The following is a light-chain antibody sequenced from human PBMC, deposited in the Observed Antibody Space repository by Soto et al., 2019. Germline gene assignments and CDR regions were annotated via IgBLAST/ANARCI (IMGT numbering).Light chain of an antibody. CDR3: SSYTSSSTLYV. Sequence: QAALAQPASGSGSPGQAVPIPFTGTNSDLGGYHYVPSYQKHPGKAPKLMLYDVSNRPSGVSNRFSGSKSGNTASLTISGLQAEDEADYSCSSYTSSSTLYVFGPGTKVTVL. J-gene: IGLJ1*01. V-gene: IGLV2-14*01. CDR2: DVS. CDR1: NSDLGGYHY.